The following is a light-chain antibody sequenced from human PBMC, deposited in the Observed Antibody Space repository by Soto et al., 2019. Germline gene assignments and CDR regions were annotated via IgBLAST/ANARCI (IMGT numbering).Light chain of an antibody. CDR3: CSYAGTSTFVV. CDR1: SSDVGGYNC. J-gene: IGLJ2*01. Sequence: QSALTQPRSVSGSPGQSGTISCTGTSSDVGGYNCVSWYQQHPGKAPKLMIYDVNKRPSGVPDRFSGSKSGNTASLTISGLQAEDEADYYCCSYAGTSTFVVFGGGTKLTVI. CDR2: DVN. V-gene: IGLV2-11*01.